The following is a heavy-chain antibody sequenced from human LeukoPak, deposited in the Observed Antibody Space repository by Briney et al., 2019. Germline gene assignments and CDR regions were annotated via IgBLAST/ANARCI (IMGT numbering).Heavy chain of an antibody. J-gene: IGHJ5*02. V-gene: IGHV3-30*18. D-gene: IGHD4-17*01. Sequence: PGGSLRLSCAASGFTFSSNGMHWVRRAPGKGLEWVAVISFDGSNKYYADSVKGRFTISRDNSKNTLYLHMTSLRPDDTAVYYCAKTTGGWFDPWGQGILVTVSS. CDR2: ISFDGSNK. CDR3: AKTTGGWFDP. CDR1: GFTFSSNG.